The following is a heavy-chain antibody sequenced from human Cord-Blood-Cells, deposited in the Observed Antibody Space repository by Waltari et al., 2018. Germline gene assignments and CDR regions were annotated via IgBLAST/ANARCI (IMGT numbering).Heavy chain of an antibody. CDR1: GGSFSGYY. CDR2: INHSGST. J-gene: IGHJ2*01. V-gene: IGHV4-34*01. D-gene: IGHD7-27*01. Sequence: QVQLQQWGAGLLKPSETLSLTCAVYGGSFSGYYWSWIRQPPGKGLEWIGEINHSGSTNYNPSLKSRVTISVDTSKTQFSLKLSSVTAADTAVYYCARDWGGSYWYFDLWGRGTLVTVSS. CDR3: ARDWGGSYWYFDL.